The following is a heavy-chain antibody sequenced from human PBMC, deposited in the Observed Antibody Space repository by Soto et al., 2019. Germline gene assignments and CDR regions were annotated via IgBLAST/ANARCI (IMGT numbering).Heavy chain of an antibody. Sequence: EVQLVESGGGLVQPGRSLRLSCAASGFTFDDYAMHWVRQAPGKGLERVSGISWNSGSIGYADSVKGRFTISRDNAKNSLYLQMNSLRAEDTALYYCAKDMGYCSGGSCYYFDYWGQGTLVTVSS. CDR1: GFTFDDYA. V-gene: IGHV3-9*01. CDR2: ISWNSGSI. J-gene: IGHJ4*02. D-gene: IGHD2-15*01. CDR3: AKDMGYCSGGSCYYFDY.